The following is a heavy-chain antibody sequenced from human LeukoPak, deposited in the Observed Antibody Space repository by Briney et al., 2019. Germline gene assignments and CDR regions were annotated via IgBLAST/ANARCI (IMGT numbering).Heavy chain of an antibody. V-gene: IGHV3-66*01. J-gene: IGHJ6*04. Sequence: GGSLRLSCVISGFIVSSNYMSWVRQAPGKGLEWVSFIYRGGSTYYADSVKGRFTISRDNAKNSLYLQMNSLRAEDTAVYYCAELGITMIGGVWGKGTTVTISS. CDR2: IYRGGST. CDR3: AELGITMIGGV. D-gene: IGHD3-10*02. CDR1: GFIVSSNY.